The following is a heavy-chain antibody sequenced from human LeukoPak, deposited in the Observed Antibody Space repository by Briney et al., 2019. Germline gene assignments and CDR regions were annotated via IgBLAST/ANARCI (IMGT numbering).Heavy chain of an antibody. V-gene: IGHV1-69*04. CDR2: IIPILGIA. CDR1: GGTFSSYA. Sequence: SVKVSCKASGGTFSSYAISWVRQAPGQGLEWMGRIIPILGIANYAQKFQGRVTITADKSTSTAYMELSRLRSDDTAVYYCARGGAIAARPFDYWGQGTLVTVSS. J-gene: IGHJ4*02. D-gene: IGHD6-6*01. CDR3: ARGGAIAARPFDY.